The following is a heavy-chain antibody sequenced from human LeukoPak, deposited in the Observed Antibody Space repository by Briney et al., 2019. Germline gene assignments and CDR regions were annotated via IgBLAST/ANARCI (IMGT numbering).Heavy chain of an antibody. CDR2: IYYSGST. J-gene: IGHJ4*02. Sequence: PSETLSLTCTVSGGSISSGGYYWSWIRQHPGKGLEWIGYIYYSGSTYYNPSLKSRVTISVDTSKNQFSLKLSSVTAADTAVYYCARANAYGDYLFDYWGQGTLVTVSS. CDR3: ARANAYGDYLFDY. CDR1: GGSISSGGYY. V-gene: IGHV4-31*03. D-gene: IGHD4-17*01.